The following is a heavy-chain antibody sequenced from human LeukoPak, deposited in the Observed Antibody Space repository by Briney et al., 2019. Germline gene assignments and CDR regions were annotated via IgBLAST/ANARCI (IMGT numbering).Heavy chain of an antibody. D-gene: IGHD3-10*01. CDR2: INHSGST. V-gene: IGHV4-34*01. CDR1: GGSFSGYY. J-gene: IGHJ4*02. CDR3: ARRLRYYGSGSYYNVVYFDY. Sequence: PSETLSLTCAVYGGSFSGYYWSWIRQPPGKGLEWIGEINHSGSTNYNPSLKSRVTISVDTSKNQFSLKLSSVTAADTAVYYCARRLRYYGSGSYYNVVYFDYWGQGTLVTVSS.